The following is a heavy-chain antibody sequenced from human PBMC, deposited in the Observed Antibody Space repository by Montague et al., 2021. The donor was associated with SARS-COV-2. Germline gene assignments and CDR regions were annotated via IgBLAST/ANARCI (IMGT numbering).Heavy chain of an antibody. CDR2: VYFSGTA. J-gene: IGHJ4*02. Sequence: SETLSLTCTVSAGSINNHYWSWIRQTPGKELEWIAYVYFSGTASDNPSLKSRVTISVDTSRNQFSLQLTSVTAADTAVYYCARRPSSGWSFDYWGQGTQVSVSS. V-gene: IGHV4-59*08. CDR1: AGSINNHY. CDR3: ARRPSSGWSFDY. D-gene: IGHD6-19*01.